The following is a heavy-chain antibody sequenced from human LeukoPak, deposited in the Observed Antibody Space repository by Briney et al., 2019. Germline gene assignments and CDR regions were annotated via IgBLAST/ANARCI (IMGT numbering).Heavy chain of an antibody. CDR3: ATPNYYDSSGYYYASGGAFDI. Sequence: SETLSLTCTVSGDSISSYYWSWIRQPPGKGLEWIGYIYYSGSTNYNPSLKSRVTISVDTSKNQFSLKLSSVTAADTAVYYCATPNYYDSSGYYYASGGAFDIWGQGTMVTVSS. V-gene: IGHV4-59*01. CDR1: GDSISSYY. CDR2: IYYSGST. J-gene: IGHJ3*02. D-gene: IGHD3-22*01.